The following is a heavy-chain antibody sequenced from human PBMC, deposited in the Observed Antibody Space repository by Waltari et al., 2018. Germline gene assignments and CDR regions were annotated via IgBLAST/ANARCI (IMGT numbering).Heavy chain of an antibody. V-gene: IGHV1-69*01. CDR2: IIPVFGTA. D-gene: IGHD2-2*01. CDR3: TTSSYCGTTTCYQYYGMDV. J-gene: IGHJ6*02. Sequence: PGQGLEWMGGIIPVFGTANYAQKFQDRLAITADESTSTAYMELSSLRSEDTAAYYCTTSSYCGTTTCYQYYGMDVWGQGTTVTVSS.